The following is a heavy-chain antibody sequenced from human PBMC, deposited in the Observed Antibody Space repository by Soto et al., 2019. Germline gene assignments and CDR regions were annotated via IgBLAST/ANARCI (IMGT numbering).Heavy chain of an antibody. J-gene: IGHJ4*02. Sequence: EVQLVESGGGLVKPGESLRLSCAASGFAFSSAWMNWVRQAPGKGLEWVGRIKTRSEGVSTQYPAPVRGRFTISRDDSKNTLSLQLSGLKIEDTAVYYCTTGSDEGYWGQGTLVTVSS. CDR2: IKTRSEGVST. CDR1: GFAFSSAW. CDR3: TTGSDEGY. V-gene: IGHV3-15*07.